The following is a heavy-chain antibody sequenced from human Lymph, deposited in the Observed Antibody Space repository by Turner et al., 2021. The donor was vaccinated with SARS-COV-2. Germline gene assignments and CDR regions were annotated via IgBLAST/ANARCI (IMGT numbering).Heavy chain of an antibody. CDR3: ARGAAYCSGGSCYRKGFDY. J-gene: IGHJ4*02. CDR2: IIPIFGTA. Sequence: QVQLVQSGAEVKKTGSSVTVSCKASGGTFSSTAIIWVRQAPGQGLEWMGGIIPIFGTANYAQRFQGRVTITADESTSTAYMELRSLRSEDTAVYYCARGAAYCSGGSCYRKGFDYWGQGTPVTVSS. V-gene: IGHV1-69*01. D-gene: IGHD2-15*01. CDR1: GGTFSSTA.